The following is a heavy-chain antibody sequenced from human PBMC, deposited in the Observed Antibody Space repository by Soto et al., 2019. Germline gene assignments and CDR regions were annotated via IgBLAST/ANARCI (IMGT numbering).Heavy chain of an antibody. J-gene: IGHJ6*02. CDR2: IIPIFGTA. CDR3: AKEPVPAAMFAVFDYYGMDV. D-gene: IGHD2-2*01. V-gene: IGHV1-69*12. Sequence: QVQLVQSGAEVKKPGSPVKVSCKASGGTFGSYAISWVRQAPGQGLEWMGGIIPIFGTANYAQKFQGRVTITADESASTVYMELSSLRSEDTAVYYCAKEPVPAAMFAVFDYYGMDVWGQGTAVTVSS. CDR1: GGTFGSYA.